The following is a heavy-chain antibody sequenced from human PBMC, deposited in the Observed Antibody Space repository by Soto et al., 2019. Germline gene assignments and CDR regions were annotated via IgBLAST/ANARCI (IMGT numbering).Heavy chain of an antibody. Sequence: QVQLVESGGGVVQPGRSLRLSCAASGFTFSSYGMHWVRQAPGKGLEWVAVISYDGSNKYYADSVKGRFTISRDNSKNTLYLQMNSLRAEDTAVYYCAKDHGSWRTTVVWGQGTLVTVSS. V-gene: IGHV3-30*18. CDR1: GFTFSSYG. J-gene: IGHJ4*02. D-gene: IGHD4-17*01. CDR3: AKDHGSWRTTVV. CDR2: ISYDGSNK.